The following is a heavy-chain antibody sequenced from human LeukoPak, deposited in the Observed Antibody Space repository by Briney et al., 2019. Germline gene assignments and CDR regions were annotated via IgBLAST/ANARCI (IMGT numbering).Heavy chain of an antibody. Sequence: SGPTLVKPTQTLTLTCTFSGFSLSTSGVGVGWIRQPPGKAVERIALIYWNDDKRYSPSLKSRLTITKDTSKNQVVLTMTNMDPVDTATHYCAHRLSDFWSGYGFDPWAQGTLVTVSS. D-gene: IGHD3-3*01. CDR2: IYWNDDK. CDR1: GFSLSTSGVG. J-gene: IGHJ5*02. V-gene: IGHV2-5*01. CDR3: AHRLSDFWSGYGFDP.